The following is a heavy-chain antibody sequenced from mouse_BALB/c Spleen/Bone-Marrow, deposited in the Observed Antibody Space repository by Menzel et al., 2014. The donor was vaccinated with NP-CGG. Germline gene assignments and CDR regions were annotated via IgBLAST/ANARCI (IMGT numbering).Heavy chain of an antibody. D-gene: IGHD3-1*01. CDR3: ARARATSWFAY. CDR2: IWAGGNT. Sequence: VHLVESGPGLVASSQSLSITCTVSGFSLTRYDVHWVRQPPGKGLEWLGVIWAGGNTNYNSALMSRLSISKDNSKSQVFLKMNSLENDDTATYYCARARATSWFAYWGQGTLVTVSA. V-gene: IGHV2-9*02. CDR1: GFSLTRYD. J-gene: IGHJ3*01.